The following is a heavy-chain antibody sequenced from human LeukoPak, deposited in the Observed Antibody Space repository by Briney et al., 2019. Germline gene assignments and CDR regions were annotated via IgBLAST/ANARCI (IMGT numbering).Heavy chain of an antibody. J-gene: IGHJ4*02. CDR1: GFTFSGSA. CDR3: TRHTAAAGTDY. V-gene: IGHV3-73*01. CDR2: IGSKANSYAT. Sequence: SGGSLRLSCAASGFTFSGSAMPWVRQASGKGLEWVGRIGSKANSYATAYAASVKGRFTISRDDSKNTAYLQMNSLKTEDTAVYYCTRHTAAAGTDYWGQGTLVTVSS. D-gene: IGHD6-13*01.